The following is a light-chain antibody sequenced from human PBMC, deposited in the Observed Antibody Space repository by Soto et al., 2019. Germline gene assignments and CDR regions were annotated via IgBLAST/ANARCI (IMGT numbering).Light chain of an antibody. CDR1: QSVSTS. CDR2: GAS. Sequence: EIVMTQSPATLSVSPGERATLSCRASQSVSTSLAWYQQKPGQAPRLLIYGASTRATGIPARFSGSGSGTEFTLTISSLQSEDFAVYYSQQYNNWPPWTFGQGTKVDIK. V-gene: IGKV3-15*01. J-gene: IGKJ1*01. CDR3: QQYNNWPPWT.